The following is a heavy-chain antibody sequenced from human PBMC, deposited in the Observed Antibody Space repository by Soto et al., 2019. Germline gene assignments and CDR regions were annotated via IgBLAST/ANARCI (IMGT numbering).Heavy chain of an antibody. CDR3: AREGARGGWFDP. V-gene: IGHV4-4*02. CDR1: DGSISSSNW. J-gene: IGHJ5*02. D-gene: IGHD3-10*01. Sequence: QVQLQESGPGLVKPSGTLSLTCAVSDGSISSSNWWSWVRQPPGKGLEWIGEIYHSGSTNYNPSLKSRVTISVDKSNNQFSLQLNSVTAADAAVYYCAREGARGGWFDPWGQGTLVTVSS. CDR2: IYHSGST.